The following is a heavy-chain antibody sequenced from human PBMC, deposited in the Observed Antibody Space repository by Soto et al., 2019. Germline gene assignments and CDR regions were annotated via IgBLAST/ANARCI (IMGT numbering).Heavy chain of an antibody. V-gene: IGHV3-21*01. CDR2: ISSNRTYM. D-gene: IGHD1-26*01. J-gene: IGHJ4*02. CDR1: GFTFRSYS. Sequence: PGGSLKLSCLASGFTFRSYSMDWVRQVPGQGLEWVSSISSNRTYMYYADSVKGRFTISRDNAKNSVYLQMNSLRAEDTAVYFCARAGMGLTKMFLDYWGQGILVTGSS. CDR3: ARAGMGLTKMFLDY.